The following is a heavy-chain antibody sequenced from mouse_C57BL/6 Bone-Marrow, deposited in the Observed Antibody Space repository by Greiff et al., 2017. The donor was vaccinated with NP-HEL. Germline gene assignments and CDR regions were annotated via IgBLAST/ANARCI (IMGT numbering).Heavy chain of an antibody. CDR2: LDPSDSYT. CDR1: GYTFTSYW. Sequence: VQLQQPGAELVMPGASVKLSCKASGYTFTSYWMHWVKQRPGQGLEWIGELDPSDSYTNYNQKFKGKSTLTVDKSSSTAYMQLSSLTSEDSAVYYCARGVYDYDRDYWGQGTSVTVSS. J-gene: IGHJ4*01. V-gene: IGHV1-69*01. CDR3: ARGVYDYDRDY. D-gene: IGHD2-4*01.